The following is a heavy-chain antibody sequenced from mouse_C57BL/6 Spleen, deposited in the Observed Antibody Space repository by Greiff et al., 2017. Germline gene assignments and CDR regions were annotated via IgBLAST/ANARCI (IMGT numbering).Heavy chain of an antibody. V-gene: IGHV5-17*01. CDR1: GFTFSDYG. Sequence: EVKVVQSGAGLVKPGGSLKLSCAASGFTFSDYGMHWVRQAPEKGLEWVAYISSGSSNIYYADTVKGRFTISRDNATNTLFLQMTSLRSEDTAMYYCAGTGAWDWGQGTTLTVSS. J-gene: IGHJ2*01. CDR2: ISSGSSNI. CDR3: AGTGAWD.